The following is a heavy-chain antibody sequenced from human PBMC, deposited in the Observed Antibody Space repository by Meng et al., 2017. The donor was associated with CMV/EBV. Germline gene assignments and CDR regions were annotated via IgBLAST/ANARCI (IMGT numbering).Heavy chain of an antibody. CDR3: ARRVVRGPPGDGWFDP. CDR1: GYTLTGHF. J-gene: IGHJ5*02. V-gene: IGHV1-2*04. Sequence: SGYTLTGHFIHWVRQAPGQGLEWMGWINPNSGATKYAHKFQGFIALTRDASINTAYMELRRLSSDDTAVYYCARRVVRGPPGDGWFDPWGQGTLVTVSS. D-gene: IGHD4-17*01. CDR2: INPNSGAT.